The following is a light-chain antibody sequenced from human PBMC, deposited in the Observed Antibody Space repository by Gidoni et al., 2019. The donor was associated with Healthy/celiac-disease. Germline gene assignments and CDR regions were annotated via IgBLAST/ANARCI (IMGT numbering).Light chain of an antibody. CDR2: SNN. V-gene: IGLV1-44*01. CDR3: AAWDDSLNGRV. J-gene: IGLJ2*01. Sequence: QSVLTQPPSASGTPGQRVTISCSGSSSNIGSNTVNWYQQLPGTAPKLLIYSNNQRPSGFPDRFSGSTSGTSASLAISRLQSEDGADYYCAAWDDSLNGRVFGGGTKLTVL. CDR1: SSNIGSNT.